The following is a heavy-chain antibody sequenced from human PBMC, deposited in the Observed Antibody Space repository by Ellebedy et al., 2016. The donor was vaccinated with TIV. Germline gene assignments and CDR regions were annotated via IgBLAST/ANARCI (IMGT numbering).Heavy chain of an antibody. D-gene: IGHD2-21*02. Sequence: GGSLRLSCAASGFSFSTYPMTWARQAPGKGLEWVSIISASGGSTSYADSVKGRFTISRNNAKNTLYLQMNSLRADDTAVYYCARWGLPGAFDIWGQGTVVTVSS. CDR1: GFSFSTYP. V-gene: IGHV3-23*01. CDR3: ARWGLPGAFDI. CDR2: ISASGGST. J-gene: IGHJ3*02.